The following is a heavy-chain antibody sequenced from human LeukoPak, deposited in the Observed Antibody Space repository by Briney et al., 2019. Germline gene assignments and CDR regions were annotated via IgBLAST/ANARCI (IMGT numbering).Heavy chain of an antibody. CDR3: ARRALSSRVSDY. CDR2: INPSGGST. V-gene: IGHV1-46*01. CDR1: GYTLTSYY. J-gene: IGHJ4*02. D-gene: IGHD6-13*01. Sequence: GASVKVSCKASGYTLTSYYMHWVRQAPGQGLEWMGIINPSGGSTSYAQKFQGRVTMTRDTSTSTAYMELSSLRSEDTAVYYCARRALSSRVSDYWGQGTLVTVSS.